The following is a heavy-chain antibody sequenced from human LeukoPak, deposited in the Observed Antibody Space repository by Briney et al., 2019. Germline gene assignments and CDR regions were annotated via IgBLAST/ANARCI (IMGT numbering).Heavy chain of an antibody. CDR2: IDPNSGGT. CDR1: GYTVSGYY. J-gene: IGHJ4*02. D-gene: IGHD3-22*01. V-gene: IGHV1-2*02. Sequence: EASVNVSCKASGYTVSGYYMHWVRQAPGQGLEWMGWIDPNSGGTNYAQKFQGRVTMTRDTSISTAYMELSRLRSDDTAVYYCASLGYYDSSGYYHYWGQGTLVTVSS. CDR3: ASLGYYDSSGYYHY.